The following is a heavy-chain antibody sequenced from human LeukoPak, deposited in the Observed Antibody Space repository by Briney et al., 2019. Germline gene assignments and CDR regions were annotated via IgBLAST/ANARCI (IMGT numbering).Heavy chain of an antibody. J-gene: IGHJ4*02. CDR1: GFTFSSYA. V-gene: IGHV3-23*01. D-gene: IGHD2-21*01. CDR3: ASQRRHIVAVIAISLDY. Sequence: GGSLRLSCAASGFTFSSYAMSWVRQAPGKGLEWVSGISGSGGSTYYADSVKGRFTISRDNSKNTLYLQMNSLRAEDTAVYFCASQRRHIVAVIAISLDYWGQGTLVTVSS. CDR2: ISGSGGST.